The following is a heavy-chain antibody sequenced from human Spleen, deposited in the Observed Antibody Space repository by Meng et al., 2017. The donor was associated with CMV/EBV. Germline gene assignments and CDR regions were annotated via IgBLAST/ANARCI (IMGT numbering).Heavy chain of an antibody. V-gene: IGHV1-2*02. Sequence: ASVKVSCKASGYTFTGYYIHWVRQAPGQGLEWMGWIDPHTGGTNYAQKFQGRVSMNSDTSTSTAYMDLSSLKSDDTAVYYCGRAGGGEDFWTDYYQYYAMDVWGQGTTVTVSS. CDR1: GYTFTGYY. D-gene: IGHD3/OR15-3a*01. CDR3: GRAGGGEDFWTDYYQYYAMDV. J-gene: IGHJ6*02. CDR2: IDPHTGGT.